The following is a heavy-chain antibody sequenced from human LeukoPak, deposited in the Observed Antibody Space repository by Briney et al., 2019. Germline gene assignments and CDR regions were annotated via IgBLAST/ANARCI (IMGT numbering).Heavy chain of an antibody. V-gene: IGHV4-31*03. J-gene: IGHJ3*02. Sequence: SQTLSLTCTVSGGSISSGGYYWSWIRQHPGKGLEWIGYIYYSGSTYYNPSLKSRVTISVDTSKNQFSLKLSSVTAADTAVYYCARDPLDSSGYPARAFDIWGQGTMVTVSS. CDR1: GGSISSGGYY. CDR3: ARDPLDSSGYPARAFDI. CDR2: IYYSGST. D-gene: IGHD3-22*01.